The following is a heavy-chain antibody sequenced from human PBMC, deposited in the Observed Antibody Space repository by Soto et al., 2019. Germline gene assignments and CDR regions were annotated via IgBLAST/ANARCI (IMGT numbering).Heavy chain of an antibody. CDR1: GYTFSNYG. CDR2: ISLYSDGT. D-gene: IGHD2-2*01. CDR3: ARVVPVAEAWFGP. J-gene: IGHJ5*02. Sequence: QVQLVQSGGEVKRPGDSVKVSCKTSGYTFSNYGITWVRPAPGQPLEWLGWISLYSDGTNYAQKFQGRVSMTTDTSTTTAYMELRSLRSYDTAVYYCARVVPVAEAWFGPWVQGTLVTVSS. V-gene: IGHV1-18*01.